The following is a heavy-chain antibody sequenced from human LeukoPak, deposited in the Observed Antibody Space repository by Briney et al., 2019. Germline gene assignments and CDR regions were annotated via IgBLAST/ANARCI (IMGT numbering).Heavy chain of an antibody. CDR1: GFTFSSYA. CDR3: ARDRGMATNSPFDY. D-gene: IGHD5-24*01. CDR2: IIPILGIA. Sequence: PGGSLRLSCAASGFTFSSYAMHWVRQAPGKGLEWMGRIIPILGIANYAQKFQGRVTITADKSTSTAYMELSSLRSEDTAVYYCARDRGMATNSPFDYWGQGTLVTVSS. V-gene: IGHV1-69*04. J-gene: IGHJ4*02.